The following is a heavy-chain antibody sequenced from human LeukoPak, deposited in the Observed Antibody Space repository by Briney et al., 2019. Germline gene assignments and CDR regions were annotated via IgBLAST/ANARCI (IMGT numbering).Heavy chain of an antibody. Sequence: SETLSLTCTVSGDSINSYYWSWIRQPPGKGLEWIGEINHSGSTNYNPSLKSRVTISVDTSKNQFSLKLSSVTAADTAVYYCARASYGDCFDYWGQGTLVTVSS. J-gene: IGHJ4*02. CDR1: GDSINSYY. D-gene: IGHD4-17*01. V-gene: IGHV4-34*01. CDR2: INHSGST. CDR3: ARASYGDCFDY.